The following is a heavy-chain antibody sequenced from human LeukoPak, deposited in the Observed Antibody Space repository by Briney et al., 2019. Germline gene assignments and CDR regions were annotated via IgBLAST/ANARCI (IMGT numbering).Heavy chain of an antibody. V-gene: IGHV1-18*01. CDR3: AREGPRAGSGWPFDY. CDR2: ISAYNGNT. CDR1: GYTFTSYG. D-gene: IGHD6-19*01. J-gene: IGHJ4*02. Sequence: ASVKVSCKASGYTFTSYGISWVRQAPGQGLEWMGWISAYNGNTNYAQKPQGRVTMTTDTSTSTAYMELRSLRSDDTAVYYCAREGPRAGSGWPFDYWGQGTLVTVSS.